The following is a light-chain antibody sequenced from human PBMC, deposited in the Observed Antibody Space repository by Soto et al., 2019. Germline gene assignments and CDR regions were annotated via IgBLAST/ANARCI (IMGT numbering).Light chain of an antibody. V-gene: IGKV3-15*01. J-gene: IGKJ1*01. CDR1: QSVSSN. Sequence: EIVMTQSPATLSVSPGERATLSCRASQSVSSNLAWYQQKPGQAPRLLISAASTRATRIPARFSGSGSGTEFTLTISSLQSEDFAVYYCQQYNNWWTFGQGTKVEIK. CDR2: AAS. CDR3: QQYNNWWT.